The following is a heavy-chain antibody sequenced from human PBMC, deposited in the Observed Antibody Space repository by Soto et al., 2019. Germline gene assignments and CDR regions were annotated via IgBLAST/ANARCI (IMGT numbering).Heavy chain of an antibody. V-gene: IGHV1-2*02. D-gene: IGHD2-15*01. CDR2: INPNSGGT. CDR3: AKGFCSGGSCFDAFDI. CDR1: GYTFTAYY. Sequence: ASVKVSCKASGYTFTAYYMHWVRQAPGQGLEWMGWINPNSGGTNYAQKFQGRVTMTRDTSISTAYMELSRLRSDDTAVYYCAKGFCSGGSCFDAFDIWGQGTMVT. J-gene: IGHJ3*02.